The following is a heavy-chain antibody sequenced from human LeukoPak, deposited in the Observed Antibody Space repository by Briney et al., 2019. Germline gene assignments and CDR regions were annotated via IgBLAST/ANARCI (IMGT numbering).Heavy chain of an antibody. V-gene: IGHV3-74*01. CDR2: INSDGSST. J-gene: IGHJ5*02. D-gene: IGHD3-16*02. CDR1: GFTFSSYW. Sequence: PGGSLRLSCAASGFTFSSYWMHWVRQAPGKGLAWVSRINSDGSSTSYADSVKGRFTISRDNAKNTLYLQMNSLRAEDTAVYYCASEGSYYDYVWGSYRYQNWFDPWGQGTLVTVSS. CDR3: ASEGSYYDYVWGSYRYQNWFDP.